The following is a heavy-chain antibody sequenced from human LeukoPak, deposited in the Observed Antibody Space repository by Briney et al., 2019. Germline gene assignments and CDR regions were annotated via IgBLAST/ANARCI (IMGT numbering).Heavy chain of an antibody. Sequence: ASETLSLTCGVYGGSLSGYYWSWIRQPPGKGLECIGSVYYSGNTYYNPSLKSRVTISVDTSKNQFSLKLSSVTAADTAVYYCARAVTSSSSWYKWVNWFDPWGRGTLVTVSS. CDR2: VYYSGNT. CDR1: GGSLSGYY. V-gene: IGHV4-34*01. CDR3: ARAVTSSSSWYKWVNWFDP. D-gene: IGHD6-13*01. J-gene: IGHJ5*02.